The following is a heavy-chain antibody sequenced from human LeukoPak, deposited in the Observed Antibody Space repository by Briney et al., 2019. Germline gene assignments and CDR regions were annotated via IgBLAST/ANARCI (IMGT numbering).Heavy chain of an antibody. V-gene: IGHV3-30*01. J-gene: IGHJ4*02. D-gene: IGHD2-2*01. CDR3: AREAIVVVGVLDY. CDR1: GFTFSSYA. Sequence: GRSLRLSCAASGFTFSSYAMHWVRQAPGKGLEWVAVISYDGSNKYYADSVKGRFTISRDNSKNTLYLQMNSLRAEDTAVYYCAREAIVVVGVLDYWGQGTLVTVSS. CDR2: ISYDGSNK.